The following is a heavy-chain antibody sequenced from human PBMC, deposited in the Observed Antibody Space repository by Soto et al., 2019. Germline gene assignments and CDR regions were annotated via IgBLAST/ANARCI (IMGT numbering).Heavy chain of an antibody. V-gene: IGHV3-48*01. D-gene: IGHD6-19*01. CDR1: GFTFSSYS. CDR3: ARRALEQWLANWYFDL. CDR2: ISSSSSTI. Sequence: PGGSLRLSCAASGFTFSSYSMNWVRQAPGKGLEWVSYISSSSSTIYYADSVKGRFTISRDNAKNSLYLQMNSLRAEDTAVYYCARRALEQWLANWYFDLWGRGTLVTVSS. J-gene: IGHJ2*01.